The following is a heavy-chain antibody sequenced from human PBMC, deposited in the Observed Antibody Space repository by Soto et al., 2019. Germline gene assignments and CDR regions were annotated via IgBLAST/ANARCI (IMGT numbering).Heavy chain of an antibody. J-gene: IGHJ6*02. D-gene: IGHD6-6*01. Sequence: GESLKISCKGSGYSFISYWIAWVRQMPGKGLEWMGIIYPGDSNTKYSPSFQGQVTISADNSLNTAYLQWSSLKTSDTAMYYCARSIAPRPSSFYYYTMYVWGQGTTVTVSS. CDR2: IYPGDSNT. CDR1: GYSFISYW. CDR3: ARSIAPRPSSFYYYTMYV. V-gene: IGHV5-51*01.